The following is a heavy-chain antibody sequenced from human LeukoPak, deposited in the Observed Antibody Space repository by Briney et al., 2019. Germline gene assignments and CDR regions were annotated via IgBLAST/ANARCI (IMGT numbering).Heavy chain of an antibody. V-gene: IGHV1-46*01. CDR1: GYTFTSYY. CDR3: ARTMVRGSATVYYYYYMDV. Sequence: GASVTVSCKASGYTFTSYYMHWVRQAPGQGIEWIGIINPSGGSTSYAQKFQGRVTMTRDMSTNTVYMELSSLRSEDTAVYYCARTMVRGSATVYYYYYMDVWGKGTTVTVSS. J-gene: IGHJ6*03. CDR2: INPSGGST. D-gene: IGHD3-10*01.